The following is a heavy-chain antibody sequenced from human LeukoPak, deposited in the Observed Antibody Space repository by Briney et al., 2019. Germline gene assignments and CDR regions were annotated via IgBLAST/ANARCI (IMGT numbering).Heavy chain of an antibody. CDR2: IVVGSGNT. J-gene: IGHJ3*02. Sequence: SVKVSCKASGFTFTSSAMQWVRQARGQRLEWIGWIVVGSGNTNYAQKFQERVTITRDMSTSTAYMELSSLRSEDTAVYYCATHFDSSGPDAFDIWGQGTMVTVSS. D-gene: IGHD3-22*01. CDR3: ATHFDSSGPDAFDI. CDR1: GFTFTSSA. V-gene: IGHV1-58*02.